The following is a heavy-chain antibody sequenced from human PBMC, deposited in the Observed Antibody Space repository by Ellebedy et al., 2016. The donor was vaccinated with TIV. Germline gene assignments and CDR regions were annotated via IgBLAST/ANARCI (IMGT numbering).Heavy chain of an antibody. J-gene: IGHJ4*02. D-gene: IGHD6-13*01. CDR3: ARGYSSSWSSGDDFDY. CDR2: IKQDGSEK. Sequence: GESLKISCAASGFTFSSYWMSWVRQAPGKGLEWVANIKQDGSEKYYVDSVKGRFTISRDNAKNSLYLQMNSLRAEDTAVYYCARGYSSSWSSGDDFDYWGQGTLVTVSS. V-gene: IGHV3-7*01. CDR1: GFTFSSYW.